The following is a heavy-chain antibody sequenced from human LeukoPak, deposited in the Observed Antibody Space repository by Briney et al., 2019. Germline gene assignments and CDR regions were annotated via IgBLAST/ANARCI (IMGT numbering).Heavy chain of an antibody. CDR3: ARRWSYSSGWDY. J-gene: IGHJ4*02. V-gene: IGHV5-51*01. D-gene: IGHD6-19*01. CDR2: ISPGDSDT. Sequence: GESRKISCQGSGYSFTTYWIGWVRQLPGKGLEWMGIISPGDSDTRYSPSFQGQVTISADKSLSTAYLQWSSLKASDTAMYYCARRWSYSSGWDYWGQGTLVTVSS. CDR1: GYSFTTYW.